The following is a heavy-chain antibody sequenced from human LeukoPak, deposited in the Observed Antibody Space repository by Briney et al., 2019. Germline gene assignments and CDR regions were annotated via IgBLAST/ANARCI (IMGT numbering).Heavy chain of an antibody. J-gene: IGHJ4*02. CDR2: ISYDGNNK. Sequence: TGGSLRLSCAASGFTFSSYAMHWVRQAPGKGLEWVAVISYDGNNKYYADSVKGRFTISRDNSKNTLYLQMNSLKTEDTAVYYCAREGGAHYCSGSYRQPYFFDYWGQGTLVTVSS. CDR1: GFTFSSYA. D-gene: IGHD3-10*01. V-gene: IGHV3-30*04. CDR3: AREGGAHYCSGSYRQPYFFDY.